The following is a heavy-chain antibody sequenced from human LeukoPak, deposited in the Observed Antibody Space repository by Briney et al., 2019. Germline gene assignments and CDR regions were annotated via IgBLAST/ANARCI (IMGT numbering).Heavy chain of an antibody. Sequence: GGSLRLSCAASGFIFDDYGMSWVRQAPGKGLEWVSAISGSGGSTYYADSVKGRFTISRDNSKNTLYLQMNSLRAEDTAVYYCALPGDYGGAWGAFDIWGQGTMVTVSS. CDR2: ISGSGGST. J-gene: IGHJ3*02. D-gene: IGHD4-23*01. CDR1: GFIFDDYG. V-gene: IGHV3-23*01. CDR3: ALPGDYGGAWGAFDI.